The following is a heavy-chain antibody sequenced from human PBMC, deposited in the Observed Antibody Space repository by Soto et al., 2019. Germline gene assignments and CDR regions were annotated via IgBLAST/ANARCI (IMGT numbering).Heavy chain of an antibody. CDR1: GGTFSSYT. CDR3: ARAFRGDRSTMVRGVIDWFDP. J-gene: IGHJ5*02. V-gene: IGHV1-69*02. Sequence: QVQLVQSGAEVKKPGSSVKVSCKASGGTFSSYTISWVRQAPGQGLEWMGRIIPILGIANYAQKFQGRVTITANKSTNTAYMELSSLRSEDTAVYYCARAFRGDRSTMVRGVIDWFDPWGQGTLVTVSS. CDR2: IIPILGIA. D-gene: IGHD3-10*01.